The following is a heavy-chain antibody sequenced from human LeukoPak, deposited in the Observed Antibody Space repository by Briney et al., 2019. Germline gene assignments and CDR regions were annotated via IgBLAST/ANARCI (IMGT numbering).Heavy chain of an antibody. V-gene: IGHV3-21*01. CDR3: ARDPGGIAVAGTNFDY. D-gene: IGHD6-13*01. CDR2: ISSSSSYI. CDR1: GFTFSSYS. Sequence: PGGSLRLSCAASGFTFSSYSMYWVRQAPGKGLEWVSSISSSSSYIYYADSVKGRFTISRDNAKNSLYLQMNSLRAEDTAVYYCARDPGGIAVAGTNFDYWGQGTLVTVSS. J-gene: IGHJ4*02.